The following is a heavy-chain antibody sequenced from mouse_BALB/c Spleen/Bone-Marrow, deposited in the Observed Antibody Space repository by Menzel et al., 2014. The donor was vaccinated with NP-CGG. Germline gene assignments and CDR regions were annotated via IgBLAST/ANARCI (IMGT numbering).Heavy chain of an antibody. CDR2: INPDSSTI. CDR3: ARLGYGNSLAMDH. V-gene: IGHV4-1*02. D-gene: IGHD2-10*02. J-gene: IGHJ4*01. CDR1: GFDFSRYW. Sequence: EVKLVESGGGLVQPGGSLKLSCAASGFDFSRYWMSWVRQAPGKGLGWIGEINPDSSTINYTPSLRDKFIISRDSAKNTLYLQMSKVRSEDTALYYCARLGYGNSLAMDHWGQGTSVTVSS.